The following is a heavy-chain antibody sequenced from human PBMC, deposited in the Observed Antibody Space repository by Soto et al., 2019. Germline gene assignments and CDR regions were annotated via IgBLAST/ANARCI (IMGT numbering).Heavy chain of an antibody. CDR2: IYHSGST. J-gene: IGHJ4*02. V-gene: IGHV4-4*02. CDR1: GGSISSSNW. D-gene: IGHD3-10*01. Sequence: SETLSHTCAVSGGSISSSNWWIWVRQPPGKGLEWIGEIYHSGSTNYNPSLKSRVTISVDTSKNQFSLKLSSVTAADTAVYYCARRGSGSYSDYWGQGTLVTVSS. CDR3: ARRGSGSYSDY.